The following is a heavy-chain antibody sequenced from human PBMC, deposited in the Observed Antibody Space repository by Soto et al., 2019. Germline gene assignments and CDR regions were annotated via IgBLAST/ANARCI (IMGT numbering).Heavy chain of an antibody. Sequence: EVQLLESGGGLVQPGGSLRLSCAASGFTFSSYAMSWVRQAPGKGLEWVSAISGSGGSTYYADSVKGRFTISRDNSKNTLYLQRTSLRAEDTAVYYCPKDRPPNDYGDYFGYWGQGTLVNVSS. CDR3: PKDRPPNDYGDYFGY. CDR2: ISGSGGST. D-gene: IGHD4-17*01. J-gene: IGHJ4*02. V-gene: IGHV3-23*01. CDR1: GFTFSSYA.